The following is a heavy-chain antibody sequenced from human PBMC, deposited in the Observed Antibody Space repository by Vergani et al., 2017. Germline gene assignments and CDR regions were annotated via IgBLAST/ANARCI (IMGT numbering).Heavy chain of an antibody. CDR1: GFTFSTYG. V-gene: IGHV3-33*01. CDR3: ARGAGYCSSTSCPPTLRHYYYYIDV. D-gene: IGHD2-2*01. CDR2: IWYDGSNK. Sequence: QVQLVESGGGVVQPGRSLRLSCAASGFTFSTYGLHWVRQAPGKGLEWVAVIWYDGSNKYYADSVKGRFTVSRDNSKNTLYLQMNGLRAEDTAVYYCARGAGYCSSTSCPPTLRHYYYYIDVWGKGTTVTGSS. J-gene: IGHJ6*03.